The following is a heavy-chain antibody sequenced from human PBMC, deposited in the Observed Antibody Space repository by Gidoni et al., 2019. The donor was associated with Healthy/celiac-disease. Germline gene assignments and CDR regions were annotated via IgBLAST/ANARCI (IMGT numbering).Heavy chain of an antibody. CDR2: ISYDGSNK. D-gene: IGHD2-21*02. Sequence: QVQLVESGGGVVQPGRSLRLSCAAYGFTFSSYAMHWVRQAPGKGLEWVAVISYDGSNKYYADSVKGRFTISRDNSKNTLYLQMNSLRAEDTAVYYCARDRTVVVTATLYYWGQGTLVTVSS. CDR3: ARDRTVVVTATLYY. V-gene: IGHV3-30*01. CDR1: GFTFSSYA. J-gene: IGHJ4*02.